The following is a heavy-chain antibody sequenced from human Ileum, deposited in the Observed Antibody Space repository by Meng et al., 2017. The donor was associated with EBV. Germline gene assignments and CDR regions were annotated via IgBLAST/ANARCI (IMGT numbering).Heavy chain of an antibody. D-gene: IGHD5/OR15-5a*01. J-gene: IGHJ4*02. CDR2: IFHSGSA. CDR3: ARAPSTSSTRTFDY. V-gene: IGHV4-38-2*02. CDR1: GGSIKTDSY. Sequence: QLRLGESGPGLVKPSETLSLTCTVSGGSIKTDSYWGWIRQPPGKGLEWIGSIFHSGSAYYNPSLKSRVSISVHTSENYFSLNLRSVTAADTAVYYCARAPSTSSTRTFDYWGQGTLVTVSS.